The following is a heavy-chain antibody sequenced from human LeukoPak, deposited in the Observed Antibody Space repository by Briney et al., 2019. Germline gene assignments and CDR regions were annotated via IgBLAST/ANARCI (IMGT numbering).Heavy chain of an antibody. CDR1: GFTVSSNY. V-gene: IGHV3-53*01. CDR3: ARDKLLYEKLYYYGMDV. J-gene: IGHJ6*02. D-gene: IGHD2-2*02. CDR2: IYSGGST. Sequence: GGSLRLSCAASGFTVSSNYMSWVRQAPGKGLGWVSVIYSGGSTYYADSVKGRFTISRDNSKNTLYLQMNSLRAEDTAVYYCARDKLLYEKLYYYGMDVWGQGTTVTVSS.